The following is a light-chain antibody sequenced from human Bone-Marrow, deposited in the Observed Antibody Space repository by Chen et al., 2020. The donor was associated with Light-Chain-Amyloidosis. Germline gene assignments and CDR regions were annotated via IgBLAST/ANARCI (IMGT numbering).Light chain of an antibody. V-gene: IGLV6-57*01. Sequence: NFMLTQPHSVSESPGKTVIISCTRSSGSIATNYVQWYQQRPGSSPTTVIYEDDQRPSGVPDRFSGSIDMSSNSASLTISGLKTGDEAGYYCQSYQGSSQGVFGGGTKLTVL. CDR1: SGSIATNY. CDR2: EDD. CDR3: QSYQGSSQGV. J-gene: IGLJ3*02.